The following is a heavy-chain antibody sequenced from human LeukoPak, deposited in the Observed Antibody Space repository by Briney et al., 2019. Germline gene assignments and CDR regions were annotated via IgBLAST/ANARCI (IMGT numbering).Heavy chain of an antibody. CDR1: GSTFSSYS. V-gene: IGHV3-21*01. CDR2: ISSSSYI. Sequence: PGGSLRLSCAASGSTFSSYSMNWVRQAPGKGLEWVSSISSSSYIHYADSVKGRFTISRDNAKNSLYLQMNSLRAEDMAVYYCARSRSSYYGDYAYWGQGTLVTVSS. D-gene: IGHD4-17*01. J-gene: IGHJ4*02. CDR3: ARSRSSYYGDYAY.